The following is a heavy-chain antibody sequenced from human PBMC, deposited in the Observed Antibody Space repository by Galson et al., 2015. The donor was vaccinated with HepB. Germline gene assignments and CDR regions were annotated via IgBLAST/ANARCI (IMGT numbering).Heavy chain of an antibody. CDR2: IYWDGDK. CDR1: GFSLSTSGVG. D-gene: IGHD3-22*01. CDR3: AHTPHNYYDTSGYTRGWFDP. Sequence: PALVKPTQTLTLTCTFSGFSLSTSGVGVGWIRRPPGKALEWLALIYWDGDKRYSPSLKSRLTITKDTSKNQVVLTLTNMDPVDTATYYCAHTPHNYYDTSGYTRGWFDPWGQGTLVTVSS. V-gene: IGHV2-5*02. J-gene: IGHJ5*02.